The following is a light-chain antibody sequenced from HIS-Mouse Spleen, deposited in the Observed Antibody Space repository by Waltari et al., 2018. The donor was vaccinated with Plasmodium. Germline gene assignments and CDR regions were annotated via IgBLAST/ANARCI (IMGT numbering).Light chain of an antibody. V-gene: IGLV3-10*01. J-gene: IGLJ3*02. CDR3: YSTDSSGNHRV. Sequence: SYELTQPPSVSVSPGQTARITCSGDALPKKYAYWYQQKSGQAPVLVIYEDSKRPSGIPERFCCYSSGTMATLTISGDQVEDEADYYCYSTDSSGNHRVFGGGTKLTVL. CDR2: EDS. CDR1: ALPKKY.